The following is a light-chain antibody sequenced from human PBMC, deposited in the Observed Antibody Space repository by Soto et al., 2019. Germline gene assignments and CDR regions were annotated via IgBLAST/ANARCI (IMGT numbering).Light chain of an antibody. CDR2: WAS. J-gene: IGKJ4*01. V-gene: IGKV4-1*01. Sequence: IVMTQSKASLAVSLGERATINCKSSQSVLYSSNNKNYLAWYQHKPGQPPKLLLYWASMRESGVPDRISGSGSGTDFTLTINSLQAEDVAVYYCQQFHSYPLTFGGGTKVDIK. CDR3: QQFHSYPLT. CDR1: QSVLYSSNNKNY.